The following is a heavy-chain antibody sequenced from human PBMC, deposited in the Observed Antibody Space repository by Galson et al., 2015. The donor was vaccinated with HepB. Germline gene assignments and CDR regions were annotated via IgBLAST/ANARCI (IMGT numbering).Heavy chain of an antibody. Sequence: SVKVSCKASGGTFSSYAISWVRQAPGQGLEWMGGIIPIFGTANYAQKFQGRVTITANKSTSTAYMELSSLRSGDTAVYYCARAPGYGGWWFDPWGQGTLVTVSS. D-gene: IGHD3-16*01. V-gene: IGHV1-69*06. J-gene: IGHJ5*02. CDR3: ARAPGYGGWWFDP. CDR1: GGTFSSYA. CDR2: IIPIFGTA.